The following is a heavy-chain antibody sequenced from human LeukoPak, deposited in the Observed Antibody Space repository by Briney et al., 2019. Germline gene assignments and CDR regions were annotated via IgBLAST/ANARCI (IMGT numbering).Heavy chain of an antibody. CDR1: GFTFSSYW. CDR3: ARPGTAMTYYYYYGMDV. Sequence: GGSLRLSCAASGFTFSSYWMSWVRQAPGKGLEWVANIKQDGSEKYYVDSVKGRFTISRDNAKNSLYLQMNSLRAEDTAVYYCARPGTAMTYYYYYGMDVWGQGTTVTVSS. J-gene: IGHJ6*02. CDR2: IKQDGSEK. D-gene: IGHD2-2*01. V-gene: IGHV3-7*01.